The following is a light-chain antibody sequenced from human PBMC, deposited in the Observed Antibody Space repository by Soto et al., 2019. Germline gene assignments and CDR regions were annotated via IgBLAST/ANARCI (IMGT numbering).Light chain of an antibody. CDR1: QDINNW. V-gene: IGKV1D-12*01. Sequence: DLQVTQSPSSVSASVGDRVTITCRASQDINNWLAWYQQKPGKAPKLLIYTTSNLQSGVPSRFSGSGSGTDFTLTISSLQPEDFATYSCQQANSFPLTFGGGTKVEIK. CDR3: QQANSFPLT. J-gene: IGKJ4*01. CDR2: TTS.